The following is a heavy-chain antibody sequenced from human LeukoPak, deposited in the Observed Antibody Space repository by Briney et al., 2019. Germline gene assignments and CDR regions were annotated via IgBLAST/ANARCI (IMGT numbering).Heavy chain of an antibody. V-gene: IGHV4-61*02. CDR3: AITPAYYYYYMDV. Sequence: PSETLSLTCTVSGGSISSGSYYWSWIRQPAGKGLEWNGRIYTSGSTNYNPSLKSRVTISVDTSKNQFSLKLSSVTAADTAVYYCAITPAYYYYYMDVWGKGTTVTVSS. CDR2: IYTSGST. J-gene: IGHJ6*03. CDR1: GGSISSGSYY.